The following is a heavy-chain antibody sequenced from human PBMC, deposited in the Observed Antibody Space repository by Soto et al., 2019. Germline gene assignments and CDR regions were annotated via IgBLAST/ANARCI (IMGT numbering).Heavy chain of an antibody. D-gene: IGHD3-16*01. CDR1: GFSLSTSGVG. CDR3: AHIGQGGGLYSRSYCFDY. J-gene: IGHJ4*02. Sequence: QITLKESGPTLVKPTQTLTLTSTFSGFSLSTSGVGVSWIRQPPGKALEWLALIYWDDDKRYSPSLKSRLTITKHTAQNQVVLTMTNRDPVDTATYYGAHIGQGGGLYSRSYCFDYWGQGTLVTVSS. V-gene: IGHV2-5*02. CDR2: IYWDDDK.